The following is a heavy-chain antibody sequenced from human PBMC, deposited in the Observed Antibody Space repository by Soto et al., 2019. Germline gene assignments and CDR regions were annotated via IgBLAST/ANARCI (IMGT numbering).Heavy chain of an antibody. Sequence: EVQLVQTGGGLIQRGGSLRLSCAASGFSGISNNILWVRQAPGQGLEWVSLIFNGGNTYYADSVKGRFTISRDDVKDTVYLQANSLSAGDTAMYYCARVREGSSGWMGKYFFDYWGQGTLVTVSS. CDR3: ARVREGSSGWMGKYFFDY. V-gene: IGHV3-53*02. CDR2: IFNGGNT. J-gene: IGHJ4*02. CDR1: GFSGISNN. D-gene: IGHD6-19*01.